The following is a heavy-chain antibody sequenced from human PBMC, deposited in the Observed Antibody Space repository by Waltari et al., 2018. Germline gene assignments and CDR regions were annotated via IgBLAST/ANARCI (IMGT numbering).Heavy chain of an antibody. Sequence: QVQLQESGPGLVKPSETLSLTCTVSGGSIISHYWSWIRQPPGKGLEWIGYIYYSGSTNYNPSLKSRVTISVDTSKNQFSLKLSSVTAADTAVYYCARVYYYYMDVWGKGTTVTVSS. CDR3: ARVYYYYMDV. J-gene: IGHJ6*03. CDR2: IYYSGST. V-gene: IGHV4-59*11. CDR1: GGSIISHY.